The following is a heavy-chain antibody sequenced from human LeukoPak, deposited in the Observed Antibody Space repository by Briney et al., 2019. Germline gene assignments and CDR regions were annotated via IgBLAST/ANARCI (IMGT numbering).Heavy chain of an antibody. CDR2: IYYRGNT. CDR1: GGSISTYY. CDR3: AREDYDDSGAWYFDL. V-gene: IGHV4-59*12. D-gene: IGHD3-3*01. Sequence: SETLSLTCTVSGGSISTYYWSWIRQPPGKGLDWIGYIYYRGNTNYSPSLKSRVTISVDKSKNQFSLKLSSVTAADTAVYYCAREDYDDSGAWYFDLWGRGTLVTVSS. J-gene: IGHJ2*01.